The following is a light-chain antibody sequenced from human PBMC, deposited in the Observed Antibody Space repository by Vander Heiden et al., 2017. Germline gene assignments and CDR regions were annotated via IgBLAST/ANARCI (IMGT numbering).Light chain of an antibody. CDR2: DAS. V-gene: IGKV3-11*01. J-gene: IGKJ4*01. CDR3: QQRSNWPRAT. CDR1: QSVSSY. Sequence: EIVLTQSPDTLSLSPGERATLSCRASQSVSSYLAWYQQKPGQAPRLLIYDASNRATGIPARFSGSGSGTDFTLTISSLEPEDFAVYYCQQRSNWPRATFGGGTKVEIK.